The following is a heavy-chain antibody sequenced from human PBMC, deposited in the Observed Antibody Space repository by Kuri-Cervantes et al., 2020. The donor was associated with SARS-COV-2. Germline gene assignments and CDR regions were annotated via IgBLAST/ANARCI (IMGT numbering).Heavy chain of an antibody. CDR2: IIPILGTA. V-gene: IGHV1-69*04. Sequence: SVKVSCKASGGTFSSYAISWVRQAPGQGLEWMGRIIPILGTANYAQKFQGRVTMTRDTSTSTVYMELSSLRSEDTAVYYCARGDLGVTIFGVGAFDIWGQGTMVTVSS. CDR3: ARGDLGVTIFGVGAFDI. J-gene: IGHJ3*02. CDR1: GGTFSSYA. D-gene: IGHD3-3*01.